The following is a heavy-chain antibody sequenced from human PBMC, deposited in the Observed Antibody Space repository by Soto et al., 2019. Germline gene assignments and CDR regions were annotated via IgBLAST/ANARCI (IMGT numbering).Heavy chain of an antibody. CDR3: ASGGAGSGPFTWELPDH. CDR2: ITPFNGDV. CDR1: GNTFTYRY. D-gene: IGHD1-26*01. Sequence: LVKVSCKALGNTFTYRYLHWVRQAPGQALEWMGWITPFNGDVHYAQKFQERVTITRDRSINTAYMRMSSLRSEDTAMYYCASGGAGSGPFTWELPDHWGQGTLVTVSS. J-gene: IGHJ4*02. V-gene: IGHV1-45*02.